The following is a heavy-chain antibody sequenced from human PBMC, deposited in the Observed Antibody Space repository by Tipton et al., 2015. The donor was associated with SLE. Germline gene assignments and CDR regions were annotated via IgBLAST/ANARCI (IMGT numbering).Heavy chain of an antibody. CDR1: GFTFSNHW. V-gene: IGHV3-7*01. J-gene: IGHJ1*01. Sequence: GSLRLSCAASGFTFSNHWMNWVRQAPGKGLEWVASIKQDGSEKYYVDSVKGRFTISRDNAKNSLYLQMDSLRAEDTAVYYCARSGCGGGCQQPGDNQHWDQGTLVSVSP. CDR3: ARSGCGGGCQQPGDNQH. D-gene: IGHD2-21*02. CDR2: IKQDGSEK.